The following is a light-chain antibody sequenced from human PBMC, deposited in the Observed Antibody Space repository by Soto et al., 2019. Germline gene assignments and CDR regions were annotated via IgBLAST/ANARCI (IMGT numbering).Light chain of an antibody. V-gene: IGKV3-15*01. J-gene: IGKJ5*01. CDR2: GAS. Sequence: EIVLTQSPATLPLSPGERATLSCRASQSVSSNLAWYQQTPGQAPRLLIYGASTRATGIPARFSGSGSGTEFTLTISSLQSEDFAVYYCQQYNNSPITFGQGTRLEIK. CDR3: QQYNNSPIT. CDR1: QSVSSN.